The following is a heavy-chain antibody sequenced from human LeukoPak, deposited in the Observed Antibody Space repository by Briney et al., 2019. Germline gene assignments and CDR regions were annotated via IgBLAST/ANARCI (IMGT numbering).Heavy chain of an antibody. V-gene: IGHV1-8*01. D-gene: IGHD2-8*01. Sequence: ASVKVSCKASGYTFTSYDINWVRQATGQGLEWMGWMNPNSGNTGYAQKLQGRVTMTRNTSISTAYMELSSLRSEDTAVYYCARTKADHDAFDIWGKGTMVTVSS. CDR2: MNPNSGNT. CDR3: ARTKADHDAFDI. J-gene: IGHJ3*02. CDR1: GYTFTSYD.